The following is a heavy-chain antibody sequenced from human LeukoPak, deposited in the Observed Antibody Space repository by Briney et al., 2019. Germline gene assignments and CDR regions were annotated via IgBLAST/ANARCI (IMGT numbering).Heavy chain of an antibody. CDR1: GFTFSNYW. CDR3: AKDYEPLVGVHRWGDWFDP. J-gene: IGHJ5*02. CDR2: INPDGSTT. Sequence: GGSLRLSCAASGFTFSNYWMHWVRHDPGKGLVWVSFINPDGSTTNYADSVKGRFTISRDNSKNTLYLQMNSLRAEDTAVYYCAKDYEPLVGVHRWGDWFDPWGQGTLVTVSS. V-gene: IGHV3-74*01. D-gene: IGHD1-26*01.